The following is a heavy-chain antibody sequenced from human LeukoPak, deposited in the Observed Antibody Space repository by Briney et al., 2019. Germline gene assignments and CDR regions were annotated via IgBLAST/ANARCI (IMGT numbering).Heavy chain of an antibody. CDR1: GGTFSSYA. J-gene: IGHJ6*02. D-gene: IGHD5-18*01. V-gene: IGHV1-69*13. CDR2: IIPIFGTA. CDR3: ARDSVDTAMAMAYYYGMDV. Sequence: SVKVSCTASGGTFSSYATSWVRQAPGQGLEWMGGIIPIFGTANYAQKFQGRVTITADESTSTAYMELSSLRSEDTAVYYCARDSVDTAMAMAYYYGMDVWGQGTTVTVSS.